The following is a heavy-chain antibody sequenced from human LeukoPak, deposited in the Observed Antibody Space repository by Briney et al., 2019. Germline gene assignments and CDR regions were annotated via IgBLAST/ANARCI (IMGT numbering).Heavy chain of an antibody. V-gene: IGHV4-59*11. CDR1: GGSISSHY. J-gene: IGHJ4*02. Sequence: PSETLSLTCTVSGGSISSHYWSWIRQPPEKGLEWIGYIYYSGSTNYNPSLKSRVTISVDTSKNQFSLKLSSVTAADTAVYYCATSLAARTPHFDYWGQGTLVTVSS. CDR2: IYYSGST. D-gene: IGHD6-6*01. CDR3: ATSLAARTPHFDY.